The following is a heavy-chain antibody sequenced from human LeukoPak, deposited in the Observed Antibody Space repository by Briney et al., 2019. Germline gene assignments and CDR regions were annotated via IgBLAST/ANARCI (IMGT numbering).Heavy chain of an antibody. CDR3: AQGRKWLVDGVDY. J-gene: IGHJ4*02. CDR2: ISGSGDST. Sequence: GGSLRLSCAASGFTFRNYAMNWVRQAPGKGLEWVSAISGSGDSTYYADSVKGRFTISRDNSKNTLYLQMNSLRVADMAVYYCAQGRKWLVDGVDYWGQGTLVTVSS. CDR1: GFTFRNYA. V-gene: IGHV3-23*01. D-gene: IGHD6-19*01.